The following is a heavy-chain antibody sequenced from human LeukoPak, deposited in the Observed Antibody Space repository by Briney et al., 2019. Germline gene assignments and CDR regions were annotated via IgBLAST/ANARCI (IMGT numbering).Heavy chain of an antibody. D-gene: IGHD3-10*01. CDR1: GFTFHDYD. CDR3: ARRDYYGSGSPGF. CDR2: INWNGDRT. V-gene: IGHV3-20*04. J-gene: IGHJ4*02. Sequence: PGGSLRLSCAASGFTFHDYDMSWVRQSPGKGLEWVSGINWNGDRTGYADSVKGRFTISRDNAKKSLYLQMNSLRAEDTALYYCARRDYYGSGSPGFWGQGTLVTVSS.